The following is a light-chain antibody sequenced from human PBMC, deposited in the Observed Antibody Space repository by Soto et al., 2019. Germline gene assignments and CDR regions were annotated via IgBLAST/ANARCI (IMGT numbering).Light chain of an antibody. J-gene: IGKJ4*01. V-gene: IGKV3-11*01. CDR1: QSVSSY. CDR2: DAS. Sequence: EIVLTQSPGTLSLSPGERATLSCRASQSVSSYLAWYQQKPGQAPRLLIYDASNRATGIPARFSGSGSGTDFTLTISSLEPEDFAVYYCQQRSYWLTFGEGTKVDIK. CDR3: QQRSYWLT.